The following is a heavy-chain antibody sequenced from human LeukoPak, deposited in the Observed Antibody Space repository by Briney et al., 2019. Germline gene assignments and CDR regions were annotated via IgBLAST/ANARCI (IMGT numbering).Heavy chain of an antibody. Sequence: SETLSLTCAVYGGSFSGYYWSWIRQPPGKGLEWIGYIYYSGSTNYNPSLKSRVTISVDTSKNQFSLKLSSVTAADTAVYYCASGYYYDSSGYHDAFDIWGQGTMVTVSS. CDR2: IYYSGST. J-gene: IGHJ3*02. D-gene: IGHD3-22*01. V-gene: IGHV4-59*01. CDR3: ASGYYYDSSGYHDAFDI. CDR1: GGSFSGYY.